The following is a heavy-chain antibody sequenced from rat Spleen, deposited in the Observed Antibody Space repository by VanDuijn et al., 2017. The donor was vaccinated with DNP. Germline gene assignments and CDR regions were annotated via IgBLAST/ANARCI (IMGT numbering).Heavy chain of an antibody. CDR2: IYSDGSST. Sequence: EVRLVESGGGLVQPGRSLKLSCAASGFTFSDYNIAWVRQAPKKGPAWVATIYSDGSSTYYRDAVRGQFTFSRDNAEGTLYLQMDSLRSEDTATYYCARHRIYNNLFDYWGQGVMVTVSS. CDR1: GFTFSDYN. V-gene: IGHV5-7*01. CDR3: ARHRIYNNLFDY. J-gene: IGHJ2*01. D-gene: IGHD1-10*01.